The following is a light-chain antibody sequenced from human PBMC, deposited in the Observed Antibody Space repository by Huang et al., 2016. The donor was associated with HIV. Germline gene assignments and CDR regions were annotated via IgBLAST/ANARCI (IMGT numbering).Light chain of an antibody. CDR2: YAS. V-gene: IGKV3-11*01. CDR3: HLHSSWPGT. Sequence: DIVFTQSPATLSLSPGERATPSCRAGQSVGSYLAWYPQPPGQAPRLLVTYASHWATGIPARFRGMVSGTDFTLTICSLEPEDFAVYYCHLHSSWPGTFGQGTRVEIK. CDR1: QSVGSY. J-gene: IGKJ1*01.